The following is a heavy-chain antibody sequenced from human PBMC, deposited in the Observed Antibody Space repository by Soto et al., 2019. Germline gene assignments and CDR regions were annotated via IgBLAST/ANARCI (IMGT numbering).Heavy chain of an antibody. J-gene: IGHJ5*02. V-gene: IGHV4-34*01. CDR3: AREDLRPKNWFAP. CDR1: GGSFSGYY. CDR2: INHSGST. D-gene: IGHD4-17*01. Sequence: PSETLSLTCAVYGGSFSGYYWSWIRRPPGKGLEWIGEINHSGSTNYNPSLKSRVTISVDTSKNQFSLKLSSVTAADTAVYYCAREDLRPKNWFAPWGQGTLVTVSS.